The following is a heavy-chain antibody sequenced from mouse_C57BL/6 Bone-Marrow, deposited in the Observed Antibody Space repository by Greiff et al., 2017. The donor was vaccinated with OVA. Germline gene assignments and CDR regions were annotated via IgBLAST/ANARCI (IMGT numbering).Heavy chain of an antibody. CDR3: ASPYY. CDR1: GYTFTSYW. Sequence: QVQLQQPGAELVKPGASVKLSCKASGYTFTSYWMPWVKQRPGQGLEWIGEIDPSDSYTNYNQKFKGKATLTVDTSSSTAYMQLSSLTSEDSAVYYCASPYYWGQGTTLTVSS. V-gene: IGHV1-50*01. CDR2: IDPSDSYT. J-gene: IGHJ2*01.